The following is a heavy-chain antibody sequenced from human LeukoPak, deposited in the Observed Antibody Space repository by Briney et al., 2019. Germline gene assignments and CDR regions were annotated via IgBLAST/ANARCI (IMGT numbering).Heavy chain of an antibody. V-gene: IGHV1-8*03. Sequence: ASVKVSCKASGYTFTSYDINWVRQATGQGLEWMGWMNPNSGNTGYAQKFQGRVTITRNTSISTAYMELSSLRSEDTAVYYCAGGRGITIFGVVTKYYFDYWGQGTLVTVSS. D-gene: IGHD3-3*01. CDR3: AGGRGITIFGVVTKYYFDY. CDR2: MNPNSGNT. J-gene: IGHJ4*02. CDR1: GYTFTSYD.